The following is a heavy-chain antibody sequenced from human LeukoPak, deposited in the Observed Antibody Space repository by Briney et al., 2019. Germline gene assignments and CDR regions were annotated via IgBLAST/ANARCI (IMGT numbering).Heavy chain of an antibody. CDR1: GYTFTSYD. J-gene: IGHJ4*02. D-gene: IGHD3-22*01. Sequence: ASVKLSCKASGYTFTSYDINWVRQATGQGLEWMGWMNPNSGNTGYAQKFQGRVTMTRNTSISTAYMELSSLRSEDTAVYYCAIARVENYYDSSGTTTLGYWGQGTLVTVSS. CDR2: MNPNSGNT. V-gene: IGHV1-8*01. CDR3: AIARVENYYDSSGTTTLGY.